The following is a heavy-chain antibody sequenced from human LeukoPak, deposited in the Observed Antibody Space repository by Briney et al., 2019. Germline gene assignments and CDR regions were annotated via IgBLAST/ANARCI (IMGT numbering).Heavy chain of an antibody. V-gene: IGHV3-21*06. Sequence: GGSLRLSCVASGFTFGDYTMNWVRQAPGEGLEWVSSISRSSTYIHYVDSVRGRFTISRDNAKNSLYLQMDRLRAEDTAVYYCARERCGSATCYWLEPLGQGTLVTVSS. J-gene: IGHJ5*02. D-gene: IGHD2-2*01. CDR3: ARERCGSATCYWLEP. CDR1: GFTFGDYT. CDR2: ISRSSTYI.